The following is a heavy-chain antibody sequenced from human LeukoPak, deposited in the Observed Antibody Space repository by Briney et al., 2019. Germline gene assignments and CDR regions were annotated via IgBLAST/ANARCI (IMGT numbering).Heavy chain of an antibody. D-gene: IGHD1-26*01. CDR1: GYRFTSYY. CDR3: ARDWELGY. J-gene: IGHJ4*02. CDR2: IYPGDSDT. Sequence: GESLKISCEAPGYRFTSYYIGWVRQMPGKGLEWMGIIYPGDSDTRYSPSFQGQVTISADKSISTAYLPWSSLKASDTAIYYCARDWELGYWGQGTLVTVSS. V-gene: IGHV5-51*01.